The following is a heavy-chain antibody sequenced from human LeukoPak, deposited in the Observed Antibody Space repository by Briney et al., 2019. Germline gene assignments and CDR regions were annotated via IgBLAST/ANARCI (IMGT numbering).Heavy chain of an antibody. Sequence: PSETLSLTCTVSGGSISSYDWSWIRQPPGKGLEWIGYIYYSGSTNYNPSLKSRVTISVDTSKNQFFLKLSSVTAADTAVYYCARRVNVCSSTSCYIAFDYWGQGTLVTVCS. D-gene: IGHD2-2*02. CDR1: GGSISSYD. CDR2: IYYSGST. V-gene: IGHV4-59*12. CDR3: ARRVNVCSSTSCYIAFDY. J-gene: IGHJ4*02.